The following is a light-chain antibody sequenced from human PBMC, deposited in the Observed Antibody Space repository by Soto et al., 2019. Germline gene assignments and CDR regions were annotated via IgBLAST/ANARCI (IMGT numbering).Light chain of an antibody. CDR1: TSDFGTKKF. CDR2: EGI. CDR3: FLYTSFFSF. V-gene: IGLV2-23*01. J-gene: IGLJ2*01. Sequence: QSALTQPASVSGSPGQSITISCIETTSDFGTKKFFSWYQQQPGKAPKLIIYEGIKRPSGVSSRVSGSKSGNTASLTVSGLQSDDEADYFCFLYTSFFSFFGGGTKLTVL.